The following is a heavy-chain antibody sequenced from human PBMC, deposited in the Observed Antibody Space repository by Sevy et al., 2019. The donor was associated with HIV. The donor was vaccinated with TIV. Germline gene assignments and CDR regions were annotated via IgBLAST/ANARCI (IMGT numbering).Heavy chain of an antibody. D-gene: IGHD6-19*01. CDR3: AKDGWGRDYYYGMDV. CDR1: GFTFSSYG. V-gene: IGHV3-30*02. Sequence: GGSLRLSCAASGFTFSSYGMHWVRQAPGKGLEWVAFIRYDGSNKYYADSVKGRFTISRDNSKNTLYLQMNSLRAEDTAVYYCAKDGWGRDYYYGMDVWGQGTTVTISS. J-gene: IGHJ6*02. CDR2: IRYDGSNK.